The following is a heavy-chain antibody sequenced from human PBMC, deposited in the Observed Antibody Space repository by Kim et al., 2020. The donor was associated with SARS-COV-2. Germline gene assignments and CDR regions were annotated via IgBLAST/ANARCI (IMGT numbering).Heavy chain of an antibody. Sequence: GGSLRLSCAASGFTFSSYEMNWVRQAPGKGLEWVSYISSSGSTIYYADSVKGRFTISRDNAKNSLHLQMNSLRAEDTAVYYCARVKPQWLVSYGMDVWGQGTTATVSS. J-gene: IGHJ6*02. CDR2: ISSSGSTI. D-gene: IGHD6-19*01. CDR3: ARVKPQWLVSYGMDV. CDR1: GFTFSSYE. V-gene: IGHV3-48*03.